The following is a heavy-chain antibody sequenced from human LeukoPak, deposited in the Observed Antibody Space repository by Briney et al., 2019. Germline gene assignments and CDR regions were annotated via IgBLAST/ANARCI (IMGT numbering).Heavy chain of an antibody. CDR3: ARVRGINGMIDDAFDI. V-gene: IGHV1-46*01. CDR1: GYTFTGYY. Sequence: GASVKVSCKASGYTFTGYYMHWVRQAPGQGLEWMGIINPSGGSTTYSQKFQGRVTMTRDTSTSTVYMDLSSLRSEDTAVYYCARVRGINGMIDDAFDIWGQGTMVTVSS. CDR2: INPSGGST. J-gene: IGHJ3*02. D-gene: IGHD1-20*01.